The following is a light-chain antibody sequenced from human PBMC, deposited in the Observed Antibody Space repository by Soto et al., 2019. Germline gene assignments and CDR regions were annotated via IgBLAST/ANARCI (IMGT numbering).Light chain of an antibody. CDR1: SSNIGKNP. CDR3: AVWDDRLNTVL. CDR2: TND. J-gene: IGLJ2*01. V-gene: IGLV1-44*01. Sequence: QSVLAQSPSTSGTPGQRVTISCSGGSSNIGKNPVNWYQQLPGTAPKILIYTNDQRSSGVPDRFSGSKSGTSASLAISGLQSEDEADYYCAVWDDRLNTVLFGGVTKLTVL.